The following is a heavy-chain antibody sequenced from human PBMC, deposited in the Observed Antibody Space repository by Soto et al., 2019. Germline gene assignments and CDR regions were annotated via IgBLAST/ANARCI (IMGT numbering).Heavy chain of an antibody. CDR1: GGSLSGDY. D-gene: IGHD3-3*01. V-gene: IGHV4-34*01. Sequence: QVQLQQWGAGLLKPSETLSLTCAVYGGSLSGDYGSWIRQPPGKGLEWIGEINHSGSTNYNPSLKSRLIISVDTSRNQFSLRLTSVTAADTAVYSCARGLYDLRSGDRFDIWGQGTVVTVSS. CDR3: ARGLYDLRSGDRFDI. J-gene: IGHJ3*02. CDR2: INHSGST.